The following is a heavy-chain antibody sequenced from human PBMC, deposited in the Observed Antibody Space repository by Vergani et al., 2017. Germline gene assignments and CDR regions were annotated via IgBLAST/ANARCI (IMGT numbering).Heavy chain of an antibody. V-gene: IGHV4-34*11. Sequence: QVQLQQWGAGLLKPSETLSLTCAVYGGSFSSYYWSWIRQPPGKGLEWIGYIYYSGSTNYNPSLKSRVTISVDTSKNQFSLKLSSVTAADTAVYYCARVLGYCSSTSCYDNWFDPWGQGTLVTVSS. CDR3: ARVLGYCSSTSCYDNWFDP. CDR2: IYYSGST. D-gene: IGHD2-2*01. J-gene: IGHJ5*02. CDR1: GGSFSSYY.